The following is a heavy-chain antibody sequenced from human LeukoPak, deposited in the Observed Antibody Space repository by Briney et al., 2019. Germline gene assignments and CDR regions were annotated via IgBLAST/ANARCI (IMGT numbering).Heavy chain of an antibody. CDR3: AKDQWAVAGHTAIDY. CDR1: GFTFSSYA. J-gene: IGHJ4*02. V-gene: IGHV3-23*01. CDR2: ISGSGGSA. D-gene: IGHD6-19*01. Sequence: GGSLRLSCAASGFTFSSYAMSWVRQAPGKGLEWVSAISGSGGSAYYADSVKGRFTISRDNSKNTLYLQMNSLRAEDTAVYYCAKDQWAVAGHTAIDYWGQGTLVTVSS.